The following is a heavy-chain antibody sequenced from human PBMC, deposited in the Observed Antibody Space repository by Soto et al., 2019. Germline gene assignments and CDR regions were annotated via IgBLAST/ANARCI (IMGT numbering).Heavy chain of an antibody. CDR2: ITSNGAST. CDR3: AKDSPSYTTSPFYFDS. V-gene: IGHV3-23*01. CDR1: GFDFNKYA. Sequence: GGSLRLSCAAFGFDFNKYAMTWVRQAPGKGLQWVSSITSNGASTYYADSVKGRFTTSRDNSKNTLYLQMNSLRADDTAVFYCAKDSPSYTTSPFYFDSWGQGTLVTVSS. D-gene: IGHD2-2*02. J-gene: IGHJ4*02.